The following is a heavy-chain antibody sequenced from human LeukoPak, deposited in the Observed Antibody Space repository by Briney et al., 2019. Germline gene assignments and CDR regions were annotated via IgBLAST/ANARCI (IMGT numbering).Heavy chain of an antibody. CDR1: GFTFSSYA. Sequence: GGSLRLSCAASGFTFSSYAMSWVRQAPGKGLEWVSAISGSGGSTYYADSVKGRFTISRDNSKNTLYLQMNSLRAEDTAVYYCAKDPTYYNDSSGYIPDYWGQGTLVTVSS. J-gene: IGHJ4*02. D-gene: IGHD3-22*01. CDR3: AKDPTYYNDSSGYIPDY. CDR2: ISGSGGST. V-gene: IGHV3-23*01.